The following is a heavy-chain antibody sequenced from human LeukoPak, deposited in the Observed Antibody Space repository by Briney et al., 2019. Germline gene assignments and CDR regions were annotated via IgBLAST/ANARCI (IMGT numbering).Heavy chain of an antibody. J-gene: IGHJ5*02. CDR1: GASIASGSYH. CDR2: ISAGGRT. D-gene: IGHD4-23*01. V-gene: IGHV4-61*02. Sequence: SQTLSLTCAISGASIASGSYHWYWIRQPAGSRPEYIGRISAGGRTNYDPSLKSRLTISMDTSKNHVSLRLSSVTAADTAVYYCTRGGHDYGGSFDTWGQGILVTVSS. CDR3: TRGGHDYGGSFDT.